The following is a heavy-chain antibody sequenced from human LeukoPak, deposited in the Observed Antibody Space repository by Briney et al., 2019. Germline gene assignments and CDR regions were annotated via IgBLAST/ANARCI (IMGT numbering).Heavy chain of an antibody. Sequence: GGSLRLSCAASGFTFSSYSMNWVRQAPGKGLEWVSSISSSSSYIYYADSVKGRFTISRDNSKNSLYLQMNSLRAEDTPVYYCARDYSGYLFMPGGLDYWGQGTLVTVSS. V-gene: IGHV3-21*01. CDR2: ISSSSSYI. CDR1: GFTFSSYS. D-gene: IGHD5-12*01. J-gene: IGHJ4*02. CDR3: ARDYSGYLFMPGGLDY.